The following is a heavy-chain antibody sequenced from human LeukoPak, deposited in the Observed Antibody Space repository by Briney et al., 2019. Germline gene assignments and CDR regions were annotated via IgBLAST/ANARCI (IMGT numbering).Heavy chain of an antibody. V-gene: IGHV4-59*08. Sequence: SETLSLTCTVSGASISNYYWSWIRQPPGKGLEWIGYIFYSGSTNYNPSLKSRVTISLDTSKNQFSLQLSSVTAADTAVYYCARFTTVVPAFWYFDLWGRGTLVTVSS. CDR3: ARFTTVVPAFWYFDL. CDR1: GASISNYY. D-gene: IGHD4-23*01. CDR2: IFYSGST. J-gene: IGHJ2*01.